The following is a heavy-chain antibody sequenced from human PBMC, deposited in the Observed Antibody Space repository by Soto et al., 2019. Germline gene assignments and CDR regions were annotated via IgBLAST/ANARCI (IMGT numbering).Heavy chain of an antibody. Sequence: EVRLWESGGGLVQPGGSLRLSCGGSGFIFSSNAMSWVRQAPGKGLEWVSSISGDGYSADYADSVKGRFTVSRHNSKSTLYLQMNRLRAEDTAVYYCAKRHYYGSGNCALAKWGQGTLVTVSS. CDR1: GFIFSSNA. J-gene: IGHJ4*03. D-gene: IGHD3-10*01. CDR3: AKRHYYGSGNCALAK. V-gene: IGHV3-23*01. CDR2: ISGDGYSA.